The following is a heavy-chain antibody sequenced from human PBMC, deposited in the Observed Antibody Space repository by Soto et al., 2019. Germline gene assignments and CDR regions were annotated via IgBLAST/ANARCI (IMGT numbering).Heavy chain of an antibody. V-gene: IGHV4-34*01. D-gene: IGHD5-18*01. Sequence: PSETLSLTCASYVGSFSGYYWSCIRHPPGKGLEWIGEINHSGSTNYNPSLKSRVTISVDTSKNQFSLKLSSVTAADTAVYYCARGRGCSYGYYSYYGMEVWGQGTKVIVSS. J-gene: IGHJ6*01. CDR1: VGSFSGYY. CDR2: INHSGST. CDR3: ARGRGCSYGYYSYYGMEV.